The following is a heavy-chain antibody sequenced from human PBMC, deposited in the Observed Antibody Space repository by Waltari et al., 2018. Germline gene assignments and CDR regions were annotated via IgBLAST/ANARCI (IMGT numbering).Heavy chain of an antibody. J-gene: IGHJ4*02. V-gene: IGHV3-23*01. CDR2: ISTSGGSA. CDR3: AKGTERYGGWAPIFDS. D-gene: IGHD6-19*01. Sequence: EVHLLESGGDLVQPGGSLRLSCAASGFAFSNSAMSWVRQAPGKGLEWVSVISTSGGSAKYADSVQGRFTISRDNSKKTLHLQMNSLRVEDTAVYYCAKGTERYGGWAPIFDSWGQGTQVTVSS. CDR1: GFAFSNSA.